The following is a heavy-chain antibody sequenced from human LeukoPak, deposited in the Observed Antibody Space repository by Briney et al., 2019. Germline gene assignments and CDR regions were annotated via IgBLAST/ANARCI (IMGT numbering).Heavy chain of an antibody. CDR2: ISTYDGTT. D-gene: IGHD3-16*01. CDR3: ARVSGAWGYFYMDV. J-gene: IGHJ6*03. Sequence: ASVQVPCKPFGYAFTSHGFTWVRQAPGQGLEWMGWISTYDGTTDYAQTFQGRVTMTIDASTSTAYMEVRSLRSDGTAVYYCARVSGAWGYFYMDVWAKGSTGSASS. V-gene: IGHV1-18*01. CDR1: GYAFTSHG.